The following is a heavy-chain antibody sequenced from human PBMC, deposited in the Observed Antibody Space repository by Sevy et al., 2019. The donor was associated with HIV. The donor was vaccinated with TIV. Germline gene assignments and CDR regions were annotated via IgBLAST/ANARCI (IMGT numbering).Heavy chain of an antibody. V-gene: IGHV3-30*18. Sequence: GGSLRLSCAASGFIFNRFGMQWVRQGPGKGLEWVAVMSYDGSKKYYADSVKGRFTISRDDSKNTLYVQMNSLRAEDTAVYYCAKEDGGGGPPPHRGQGTLVTVSS. D-gene: IGHD2-15*01. CDR3: AKEDGGGGPPPH. J-gene: IGHJ4*02. CDR2: MSYDGSKK. CDR1: GFIFNRFG.